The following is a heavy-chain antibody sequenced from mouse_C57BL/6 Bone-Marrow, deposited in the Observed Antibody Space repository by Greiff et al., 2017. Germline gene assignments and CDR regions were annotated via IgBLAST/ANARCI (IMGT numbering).Heavy chain of an antibody. CDR2: IPPNSGST. D-gene: IGHD2-3*01. J-gene: IGHJ3*01. CDR1: GYTFTSYW. V-gene: IGHV1-64*01. CDR3: ARGWLPWFAY. Sequence: VQLQQPGAELVKPGASVKLSCKASGYTFTSYWMHWVKQRPGQGLEWIGMIPPNSGSTNYNEKFKSKATLTVDKSSSTAYMQLSSLTSEDSAVYYCARGWLPWFAYWGQGTLVTVSA.